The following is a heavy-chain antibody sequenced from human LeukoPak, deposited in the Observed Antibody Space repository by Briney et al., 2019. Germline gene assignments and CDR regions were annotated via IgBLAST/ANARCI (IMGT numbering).Heavy chain of an antibody. CDR3: ARHTRSGDNYGFDYFEH. CDR2: LHYSGGT. CDR1: GVSITSSSYY. D-gene: IGHD5-18*01. Sequence: PSETLLLSCSVSGVSITSSSYYWGWIRQPPGKGLEWIGTLHYSGGTYYSPSLESRVTISVDTSKNHVSLKMTSVTAADTAVYYCARHTRSGDNYGFDYFEHCGQGTLVTVSS. J-gene: IGHJ4*02. V-gene: IGHV4-39*01.